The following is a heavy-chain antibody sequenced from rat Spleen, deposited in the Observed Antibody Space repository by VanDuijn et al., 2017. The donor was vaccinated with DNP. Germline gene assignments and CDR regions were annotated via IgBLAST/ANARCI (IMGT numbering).Heavy chain of an antibody. CDR1: GYSISSNY. V-gene: IGHV3-1*01. Sequence: SVTGYSISSNYWGWIRKFPGSKMEWMGYISYSGGTRYNPSLKSRISITRDTSENQFFLHLNSVTTEDTATYYCARWVRYFDSWGQGVMVTVSS. D-gene: IGHD1-1*01. CDR2: ISYSGGT. J-gene: IGHJ2*01. CDR3: ARWVRYFDS.